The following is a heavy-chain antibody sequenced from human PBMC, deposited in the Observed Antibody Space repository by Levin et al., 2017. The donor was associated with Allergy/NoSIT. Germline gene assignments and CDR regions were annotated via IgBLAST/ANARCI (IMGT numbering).Heavy chain of an antibody. V-gene: IGHV1-2*02. Sequence: GESLKISCKASGYTFTGFYMHWVRQAPGQGLEWMGWINPDNGGTNYAQQFQGRVTMTRDTSISTAYMDLSGLKFDDTAIYYCARDQRGFGELLSPTTWGQGTLVTVSS. J-gene: IGHJ5*02. CDR3: ARDQRGFGELLSPTT. CDR1: GYTFTGFY. CDR2: INPDNGGT. D-gene: IGHD3-10*01.